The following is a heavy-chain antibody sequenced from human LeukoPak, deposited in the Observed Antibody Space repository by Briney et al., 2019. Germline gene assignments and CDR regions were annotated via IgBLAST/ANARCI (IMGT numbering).Heavy chain of an antibody. CDR2: ISYDGSSK. Sequence: GGSLRLSCAASGFSFSTYAMHWVRQAPGKGLEWVAVISYDGSSKYYADSVKGRFIISRDNAKNSLFLQMNSLRPEDTALYYCAKAFSSTWYWYFDLWGRGTLVTVSS. V-gene: IGHV3-30-3*01. J-gene: IGHJ2*01. CDR3: AKAFSSTWYWYFDL. D-gene: IGHD6-13*01. CDR1: GFSFSTYA.